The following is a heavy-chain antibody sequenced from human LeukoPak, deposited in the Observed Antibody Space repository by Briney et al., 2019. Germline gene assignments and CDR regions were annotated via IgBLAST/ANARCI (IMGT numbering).Heavy chain of an antibody. J-gene: IGHJ4*02. CDR2: IYYSGST. CDR3: ARGWGYFDS. V-gene: IGHV4-59*08. D-gene: IGHD7-27*01. CDR1: GGSVSSYY. Sequence: SETLSLTCTVSGGSVSSYYLSWIRQPPGKGLEWIGYIYYSGSTNYSPSLKSRATISVDTSKNQFSLKLSSVTAADTAVYYCARGWGYFDSWGQGTLVTVSS.